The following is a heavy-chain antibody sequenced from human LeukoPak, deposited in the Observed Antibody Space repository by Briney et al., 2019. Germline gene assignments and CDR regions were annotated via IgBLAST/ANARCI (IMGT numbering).Heavy chain of an antibody. J-gene: IGHJ4*02. V-gene: IGHV4-34*01. CDR3: ARGGDSSSWYGLVDY. Sequence: SETLSLTCAVYGGSFSGYYWSWIRQPPGKGLEWIGEINHSGSTNYNPSLESRVTISVDTSKNQFSLKLSSVTAADTAVYYCARGGDSSSWYGLVDYWGQGTLVTVSS. CDR2: INHSGST. D-gene: IGHD6-13*01. CDR1: GGSFSGYY.